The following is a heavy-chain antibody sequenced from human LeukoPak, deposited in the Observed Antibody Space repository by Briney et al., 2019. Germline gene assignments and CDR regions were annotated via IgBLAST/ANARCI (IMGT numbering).Heavy chain of an antibody. J-gene: IGHJ6*02. D-gene: IGHD3-10*01. V-gene: IGHV4-31*03. Sequence: SETLSLTCTVSGGSISSGGYYWSWIRQPPGKGLEWIGYIYYSGSTYYNSSLKSRVTISVDTSKNQFSLKLSSVTAADTAVYYCARDNWTGGSGRNYYYGMDVWGQGTTVTVSS. CDR2: IYYSGST. CDR3: ARDNWTGGSGRNYYYGMDV. CDR1: GGSISSGGYY.